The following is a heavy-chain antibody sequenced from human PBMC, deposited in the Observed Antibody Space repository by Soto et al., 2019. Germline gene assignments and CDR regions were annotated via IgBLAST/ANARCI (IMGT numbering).Heavy chain of an antibody. D-gene: IGHD6-6*01. J-gene: IGHJ4*02. CDR3: ARDRTISDYRSSGALGL. V-gene: IGHV3-66*01. CDR1: GFTVSSHY. CDR2: IYSGGST. Sequence: EVQLVESGGGLVQPRGSLRLSCAASGFTVSSHYMSWVRQAPGKGLEWVSVIYSGGSTYYAKSVTGRFIISRDNSKSTVYLQMNSLRAEDTAVYYCARDRTISDYRSSGALGLWGQGTLVSVSS.